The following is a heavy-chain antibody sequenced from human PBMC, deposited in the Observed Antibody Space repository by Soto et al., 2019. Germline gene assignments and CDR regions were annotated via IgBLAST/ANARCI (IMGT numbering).Heavy chain of an antibody. CDR2: ISTSSSTI. CDR3: ASPSFDI. Sequence: EVQLVESGGDLVQHGGSLRLSCAASGFTCSTYSMNWVRQAPGKGLEWVSYISTSSSTIYYADSVKGRFTISRDNAKNSLYLQMNSLRAEDTAVYYCASPSFDIWGQGTMVTVAS. CDR1: GFTCSTYS. J-gene: IGHJ3*02. V-gene: IGHV3-48*01.